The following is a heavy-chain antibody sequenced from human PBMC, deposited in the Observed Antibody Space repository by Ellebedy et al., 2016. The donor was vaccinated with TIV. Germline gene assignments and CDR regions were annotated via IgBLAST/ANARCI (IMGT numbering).Heavy chain of an antibody. Sequence: SVKVSXXASGGTFSSYAISWVRQAPGQGLEWMGGIIPIFGTANYAQKFQGRVTITADESTSTAYMELSSLRSEDTAVYYCARGLEEWELPPGFDYWGQGTLVTVSS. J-gene: IGHJ4*02. V-gene: IGHV1-69*13. CDR3: ARGLEEWELPPGFDY. CDR2: IIPIFGTA. CDR1: GGTFSSYA. D-gene: IGHD1-26*01.